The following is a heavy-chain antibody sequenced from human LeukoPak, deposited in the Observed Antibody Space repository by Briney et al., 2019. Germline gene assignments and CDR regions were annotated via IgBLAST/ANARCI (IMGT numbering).Heavy chain of an antibody. Sequence: SETLSLTCTASGGSISSYYWSWIRQPPGKGLEWIGYIYYSGSTNYNPSLKSRVTISVDTSKNQFSLKLSSVTAADTAVYYCARGGYYDSSGPFDYWGQGTLVTVSS. CDR3: ARGGYYDSSGPFDY. J-gene: IGHJ4*02. D-gene: IGHD3-22*01. V-gene: IGHV4-59*01. CDR1: GGSISSYY. CDR2: IYYSGST.